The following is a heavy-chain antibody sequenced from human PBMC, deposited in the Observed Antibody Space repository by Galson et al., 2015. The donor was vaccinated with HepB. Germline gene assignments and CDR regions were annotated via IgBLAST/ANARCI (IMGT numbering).Heavy chain of an antibody. V-gene: IGHV4-39*07. J-gene: IGHJ5*02. CDR1: GGSISSSTYY. Sequence: ETLSLTCTVSGGSISSSTYYWGWIRQPPGKGLEWIGSIYYSGSTYYNPSLKGRVTISVDTSRNQFSLKLSSVTAADTAVYYCAREGIVITSGATYNWLDPWGQGTLVTVSS. CDR2: IYYSGST. CDR3: AREGIVITSGATYNWLDP. D-gene: IGHD3-16*01.